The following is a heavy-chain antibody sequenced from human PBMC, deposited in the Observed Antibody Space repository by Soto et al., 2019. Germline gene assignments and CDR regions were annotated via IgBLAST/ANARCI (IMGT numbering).Heavy chain of an antibody. V-gene: IGHV1-18*01. D-gene: IGHD2-2*01. CDR3: ASSVAYGTSTTCLFDTF. J-gene: IGHJ4*02. CDR2: ISAYYGGA. Sequence: QAQLGQSGAELKKPGASVKVYCRASGYTFRSYGYAWLRQAPGQGLEWMGWISAYYGGANNSQKFQDRFALTTDTSTTTAYMELRNLGSADTAVYYCASSVAYGTSTTCLFDTFWGLGPLVTV. CDR1: GYTFRSYG.